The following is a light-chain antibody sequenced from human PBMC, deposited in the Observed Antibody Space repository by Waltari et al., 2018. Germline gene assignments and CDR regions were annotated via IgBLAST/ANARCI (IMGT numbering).Light chain of an antibody. CDR3: QSYDSSLSGSRV. J-gene: IGLJ2*01. Sequence: QSVLTQPPSVSGAPGQRVTISCTGSSSNIWAGYDVHWYQQPPGPAPKLLMYGNSNRPSGVPDRFSGSKSGTSASLAITGLQAEDEADYYCQSYDSSLSGSRVFGGGTKLTVL. CDR1: SSNIWAGYD. V-gene: IGLV1-40*01. CDR2: GNS.